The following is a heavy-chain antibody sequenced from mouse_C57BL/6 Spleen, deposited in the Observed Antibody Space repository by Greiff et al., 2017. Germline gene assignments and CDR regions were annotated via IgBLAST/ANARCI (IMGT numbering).Heavy chain of an antibody. CDR1: GYTFTDYE. Sequence: QVQLQQSGAELVRPGASVTLSCKASGYTFTDYEMHWVKQTPVHGLEWIGAIDPETGGTAYNQKFKGKAILTADKSSSTAYMELRSLTSEDSAVYYCTRWLLRSWDYAMDYWGQGTSVTVSS. CDR2: IDPETGGT. V-gene: IGHV1-15*01. D-gene: IGHD1-1*01. CDR3: TRWLLRSWDYAMDY. J-gene: IGHJ4*01.